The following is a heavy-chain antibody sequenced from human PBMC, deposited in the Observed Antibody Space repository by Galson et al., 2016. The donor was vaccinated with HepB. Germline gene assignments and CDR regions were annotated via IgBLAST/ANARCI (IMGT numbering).Heavy chain of an antibody. Sequence: SLRLSCAASGFTFSSYAMTWVRQAPGKGLEWVSSISRSGDTTFYADSVKGRFTLSRDNSKDTPYVQINSLRAEDTAVYYCAKDRETTSWGNFAHWGRGTLVTVSS. V-gene: IGHV3-23*01. J-gene: IGHJ4*02. D-gene: IGHD3-16*01. CDR1: GFTFSSYA. CDR3: AKDRETTSWGNFAH. CDR2: ISRSGDTT.